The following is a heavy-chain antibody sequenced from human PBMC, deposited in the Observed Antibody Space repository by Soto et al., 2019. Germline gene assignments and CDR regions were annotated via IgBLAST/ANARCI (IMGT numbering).Heavy chain of an antibody. D-gene: IGHD2-8*01. CDR2: LSASGRT. CDR3: ARGMGRYFDL. J-gene: IGHJ2*01. V-gene: IGHV4-4*07. Sequence: SETLSLTCAISGDSIGNFYWSWIRQPAGKGLESLGRLSASGRTNYSPSLQSRVTMSLDRSKNRFSLRLTSVSAADTAVYFCARGMGRYFDLWGRGTLVTVSS. CDR1: GDSIGNFY.